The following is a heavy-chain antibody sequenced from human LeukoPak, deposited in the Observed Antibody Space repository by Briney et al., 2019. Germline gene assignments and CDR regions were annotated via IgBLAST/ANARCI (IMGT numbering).Heavy chain of an antibody. CDR2: IYYSGST. CDR3: ARKREYSSSGGAGEFDY. D-gene: IGHD6-6*01. V-gene: IGHV4-59*12. Sequence: SETLSLTCTVSGGSISSYYWSWIRQPPGKGLEWIGYIYYSGSTNYNPSLKSRVTISVDRSKNQFSLKLSSVTAADTAVYYCARKREYSSSGGAGEFDYWGQGTLVTVSS. J-gene: IGHJ4*02. CDR1: GGSISSYY.